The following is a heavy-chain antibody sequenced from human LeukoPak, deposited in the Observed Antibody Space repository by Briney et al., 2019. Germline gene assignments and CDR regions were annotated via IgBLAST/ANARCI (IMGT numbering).Heavy chain of an antibody. D-gene: IGHD6-6*01. CDR1: GGTFSSYA. Sequence: ASVKVSCKASGGTFSSYAISWVRQAPGQGLEWMGRIIPILGIANYAQKFQGRVTITADKSTSTADMELCSLRSEDTAVYYCARHSYSSSLPPIDYWGQGTLVTVSS. V-gene: IGHV1-69*04. CDR2: IIPILGIA. J-gene: IGHJ4*02. CDR3: ARHSYSSSLPPIDY.